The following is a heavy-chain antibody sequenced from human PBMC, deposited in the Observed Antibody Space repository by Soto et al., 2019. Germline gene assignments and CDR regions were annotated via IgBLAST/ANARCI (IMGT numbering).Heavy chain of an antibody. V-gene: IGHV3-13*01. D-gene: IGHD3-22*01. J-gene: IGHJ6*02. CDR2: IGTAGDT. CDR1: GFTFSNYE. Sequence: EVQLVESGGGLVQPGGSLRLSCAASGFTFSNYEMHWVRQVTGKGLDWVSVIGTAGDTKYVGSVKGRFTISRDNAKNSLYIQMNSLRAEDTAVYYCAGRRQVINDYYGLADWGQGTTVIVSS. CDR3: AGRRQVINDYYGLAD.